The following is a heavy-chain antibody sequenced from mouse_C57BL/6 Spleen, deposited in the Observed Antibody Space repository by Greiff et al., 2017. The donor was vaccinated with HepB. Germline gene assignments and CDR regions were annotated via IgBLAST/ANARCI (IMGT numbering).Heavy chain of an antibody. J-gene: IGHJ3*01. CDR3: TQTGEFAY. Sequence: QVQLKQSGAELVRPGASVTLSCKASGYTFTDYEMHWVKQTPVHGLEWIGAIDPETGGTAYNQKFKGKAILTADKSSSTAYMELRSLTSEDSAVYYCTQTGEFAYWGQGTLVTVSA. CDR2: IDPETGGT. CDR1: GYTFTDYE. D-gene: IGHD4-1*01. V-gene: IGHV1-15*01.